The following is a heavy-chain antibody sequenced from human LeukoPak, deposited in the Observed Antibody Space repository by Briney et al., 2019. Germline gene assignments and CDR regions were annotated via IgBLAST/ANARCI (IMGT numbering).Heavy chain of an antibody. D-gene: IGHD6-19*01. V-gene: IGHV3-9*01. Sequence: GRSLRLSCAASGFTFDDYAMHWVRQAPGKGLEWVSGISWNSGSIGYADSVKGRFTISRDNAKNSLYLQMNSLRAVDTALYYCAKDIGRGYSSGPGNWGQGTLVTVSS. J-gene: IGHJ4*02. CDR1: GFTFDDYA. CDR3: AKDIGRGYSSGPGN. CDR2: ISWNSGSI.